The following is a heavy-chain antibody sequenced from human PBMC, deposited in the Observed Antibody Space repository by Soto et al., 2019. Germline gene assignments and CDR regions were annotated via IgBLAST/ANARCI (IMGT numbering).Heavy chain of an antibody. Sequence: QVQLQESGPGLVKPSQTLSLTCTVSGGSISSGGYYWSWIRQHPGKGLEWIGYIYYSGSTYYNPSLKSRVTISVDTSKNQFSLKLSSVTAADTAVYYCASRTSSSGRYSAYYYYYMDVWGKGTTVTVSS. J-gene: IGHJ6*03. V-gene: IGHV4-31*03. CDR2: IYYSGST. CDR1: GGSISSGGYY. D-gene: IGHD3-10*01. CDR3: ASRTSSSGRYSAYYYYYMDV.